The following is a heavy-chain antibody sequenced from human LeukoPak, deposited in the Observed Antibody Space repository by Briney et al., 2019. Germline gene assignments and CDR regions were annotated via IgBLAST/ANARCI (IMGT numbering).Heavy chain of an antibody. Sequence: SETLSLTCAVYGGSFSGYYWSWIRQPPGKGLEWIGEINHSGSTNYNPSLKSRVTISVDTSKNQFSLKLSSVTAADTAVYYCANTAYGDYVLMGWGQGTLVTVSS. CDR1: GGSFSGYY. CDR2: INHSGST. CDR3: ANTAYGDYVLMG. D-gene: IGHD4-17*01. J-gene: IGHJ4*02. V-gene: IGHV4-34*01.